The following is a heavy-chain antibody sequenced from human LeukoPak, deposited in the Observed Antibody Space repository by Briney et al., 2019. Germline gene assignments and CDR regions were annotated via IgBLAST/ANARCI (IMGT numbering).Heavy chain of an antibody. D-gene: IGHD6-19*01. Sequence: GGSLRLSCAASGFTVSSNYMSWVRQAPGKGLEWVSVIYSGGSTYYADSVKGRFTISRDNSKNTLYLQMNSLRAEDTAVYYCARELPGEQWLGDWGQGTLVTASS. J-gene: IGHJ4*02. V-gene: IGHV3-53*01. CDR1: GFTVSSNY. CDR2: IYSGGST. CDR3: ARELPGEQWLGD.